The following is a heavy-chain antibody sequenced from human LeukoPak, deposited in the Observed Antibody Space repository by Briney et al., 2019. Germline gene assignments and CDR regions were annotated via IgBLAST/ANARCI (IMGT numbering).Heavy chain of an antibody. D-gene: IGHD6-13*01. CDR1: GFTFSSYW. CDR3: ARVSSSWSGGYYYYYMDV. CDR2: IKQDGSEK. V-gene: IGHV3-7*01. Sequence: GGSLRLSCAASGFTFSSYWTSWVRQAPGKGLEWVANIKQDGSEKYYVDPVKGRFTISRDNAKNSLYLQMNSLRAEDTAVYYCARVSSSWSGGYYYYYMDVWGKGTTVTVSS. J-gene: IGHJ6*03.